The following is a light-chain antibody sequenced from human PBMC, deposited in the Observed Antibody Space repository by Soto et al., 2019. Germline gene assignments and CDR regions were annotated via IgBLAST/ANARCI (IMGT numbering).Light chain of an antibody. V-gene: IGKV1-8*01. CDR1: QGISSY. J-gene: IGKJ4*02. CDR2: AAS. Sequence: IRMTQYPYSFAAATGDGLTGRCRANQGISSYLAWYQQKPGKAPKLLIYAASTLQSGVPSRFSVCGSETALSVTGRCFQSADLATYPFHHYYSYPVTCGEGTKVDIK. CDR3: HHYYSYPVT.